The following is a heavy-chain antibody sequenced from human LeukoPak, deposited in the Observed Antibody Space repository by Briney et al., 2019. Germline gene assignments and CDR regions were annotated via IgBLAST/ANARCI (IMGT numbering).Heavy chain of an antibody. CDR3: ARPRRRGGYYFDY. Sequence: SETLSLTCAVYGGSFSGYYWSWIRQPPGKGLEWIGEINHSGSTNYNPSLKSRVTISVDTSKNQFSLKLSSVTAADTAVYYCARPRRRGGYYFDYWGQGTLVTVSS. V-gene: IGHV4-34*01. J-gene: IGHJ4*02. CDR1: GGSFSGYY. D-gene: IGHD3-3*01. CDR2: INHSGST.